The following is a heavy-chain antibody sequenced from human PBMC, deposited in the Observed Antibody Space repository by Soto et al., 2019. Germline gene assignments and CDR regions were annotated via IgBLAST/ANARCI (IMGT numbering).Heavy chain of an antibody. D-gene: IGHD6-6*01. Sequence: EVQLLESGGDLVQPGGSLRLSCAASGFTFYSHAMSWVRQAPGKRLEWVSGTSASGGGTYYADSVKGRFTMSRDNAKNTLWLQMNSLRVEDTAVYYCGDGGAMRRPPLDPWGQGTLVIVSS. CDR3: GDGGAMRRPPLDP. CDR1: GFTFYSHA. J-gene: IGHJ5*02. CDR2: TSASGGGT. V-gene: IGHV3-23*01.